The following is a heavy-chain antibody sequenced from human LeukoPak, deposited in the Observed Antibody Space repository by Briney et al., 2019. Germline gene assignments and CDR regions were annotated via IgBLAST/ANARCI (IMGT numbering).Heavy chain of an antibody. CDR3: ARVVYSSGWPFDY. CDR2: IYHSGST. Sequence: SGTLSLTCAVSGGSISSSNWWSWVRQPPGKGLEWIGEIYHSGSTNYNPSLKSRVTISVDKSKNQFSLKLCSVTAADTAVYYCARVVYSSGWPFDYWGQGTLVTVSS. D-gene: IGHD6-19*01. J-gene: IGHJ4*02. V-gene: IGHV4-4*02. CDR1: GGSISSSNW.